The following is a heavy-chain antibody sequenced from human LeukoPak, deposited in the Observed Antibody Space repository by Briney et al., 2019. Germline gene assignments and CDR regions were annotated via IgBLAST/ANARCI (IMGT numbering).Heavy chain of an antibody. V-gene: IGHV3-30*03. J-gene: IGHJ6*02. Sequence: PGRSLRLSCAASGFTFSSYGMHWVRQAPGKGLEWVAVISYDGSNRYYADSVKGRFTISRDNSKNTLYLQMNSLRAEDTAVYYCARTPQWEPGHYYGMDVWGQGTTVTVSS. CDR1: GFTFSSYG. CDR2: ISYDGSNR. D-gene: IGHD1-14*01. CDR3: ARTPQWEPGHYYGMDV.